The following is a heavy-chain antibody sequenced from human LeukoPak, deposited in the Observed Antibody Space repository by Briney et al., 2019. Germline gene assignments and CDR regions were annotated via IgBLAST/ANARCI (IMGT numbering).Heavy chain of an antibody. CDR2: VHYDGSNK. CDR3: AKDPWDY. Sequence: PGGSLRLSCAASGLTFSSYGTHWVRQAPGKGPEWVAFVHYDGSNKYYADSVKGRFTVSRDNSKNTVYLEVNSLNSEDTAVYYCAKDPWDYWGQGTLVTVSS. CDR1: GLTFSSYG. J-gene: IGHJ4*02. V-gene: IGHV3-30*02.